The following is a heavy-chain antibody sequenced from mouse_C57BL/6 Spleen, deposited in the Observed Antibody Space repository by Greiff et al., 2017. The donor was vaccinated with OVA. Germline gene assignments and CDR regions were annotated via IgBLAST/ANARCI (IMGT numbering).Heavy chain of an antibody. CDR3: ARPYDYDSAWFAY. V-gene: IGHV1-64*01. J-gene: IGHJ3*01. D-gene: IGHD2-4*01. CDR2: IHPNSGST. CDR1: GYTFTSYW. Sequence: AQLQQPGAELVKPGASVKLSCKASGYTFTSYWMHWVKQRPGQGLEWIGMIHPNSGSTNYNEKFKSKATLTVDKSSSTAYMQLSSLTSEDSAVYYCARPYDYDSAWFAYWGQGTLVTVSA.